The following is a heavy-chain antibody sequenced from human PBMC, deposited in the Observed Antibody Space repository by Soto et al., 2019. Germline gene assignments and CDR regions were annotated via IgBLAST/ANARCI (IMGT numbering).Heavy chain of an antibody. CDR3: ARGQEGIVATH. Sequence: QVQLQQWGAGLLKPSETLSLTCTVNGGSLTGYYWSWIRQPPGKGLAWIGEVKDVGSTNYSPSHRGRVSITTVTAKDHFSQRLNSVTAADTAVYFCARGQEGIVATHWDQGALVTVSS. D-gene: IGHD5-12*01. CDR1: GGSLTGYY. CDR2: VKDVGST. V-gene: IGHV4-34*01. J-gene: IGHJ4*02.